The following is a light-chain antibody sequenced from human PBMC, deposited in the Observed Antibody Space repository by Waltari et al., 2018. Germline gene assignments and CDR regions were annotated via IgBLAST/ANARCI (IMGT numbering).Light chain of an antibody. CDR2: GAA. J-gene: IGKJ1*01. CDR3: QQYNNWPWT. Sequence: EIVMTQSPATLSVSPVERATLSSRASQSVSSNFAWYQQKPGQAPRLLIYGAATRATGIPARFSGSGSGTEFTLTISSLQSEDFAVYYCQQYNNWPWTFGQGTKVEIK. V-gene: IGKV3-15*01. CDR1: QSVSSN.